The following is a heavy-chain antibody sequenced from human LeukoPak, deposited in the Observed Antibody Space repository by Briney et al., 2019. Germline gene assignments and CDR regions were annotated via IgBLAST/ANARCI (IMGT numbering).Heavy chain of an antibody. Sequence: GGSLRLSCAASGFTFSNYGMIWVRQAPGKGLEWVSSTSGSGDSIYYADSVKGRFTISRDNSKNTVHLQMNSLRAEDTAIYYCAKGPHQHSSTPFDYWGQGTLVTVSS. CDR3: AKGPHQHSSTPFDY. CDR1: GFTFSNYG. D-gene: IGHD6-13*01. J-gene: IGHJ4*02. V-gene: IGHV3-23*01. CDR2: TSGSGDSI.